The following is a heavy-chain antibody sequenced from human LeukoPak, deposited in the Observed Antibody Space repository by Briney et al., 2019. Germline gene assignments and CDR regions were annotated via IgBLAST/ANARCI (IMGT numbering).Heavy chain of an antibody. D-gene: IGHD4-23*01. V-gene: IGHV4-39*07. CDR1: GDSIRSSSYH. Sequence: SETLSLTCTVSGDSIRSSSYHWGWIRQPPGKGLERIGSIYYSGSTYNNRSLKRRLTISIDTSKNQFSLRLSSVTAADTAVYYCARGSVVTLTGGRYFDLWGRGTLVTVSS. CDR2: IYYSGST. CDR3: ARGSVVTLTGGRYFDL. J-gene: IGHJ2*01.